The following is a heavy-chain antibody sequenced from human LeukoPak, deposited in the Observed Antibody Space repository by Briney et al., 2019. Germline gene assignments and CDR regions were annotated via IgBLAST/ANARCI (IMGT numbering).Heavy chain of an antibody. Sequence: PSETLSLTCTVSGDSVSSDYLWGWVRPPPGKGLEWIGSMYHSGSTYYNPSLKSRVTISIDTSNNQFSLRLSSVTAADTAVYYCVRRKADSSGYYYVDLWGQGTLVTVSS. J-gene: IGHJ4*02. CDR3: VRRKADSSGYYYVDL. D-gene: IGHD3-22*01. V-gene: IGHV4-38-2*02. CDR1: GDSVSSDYL. CDR2: MYHSGST.